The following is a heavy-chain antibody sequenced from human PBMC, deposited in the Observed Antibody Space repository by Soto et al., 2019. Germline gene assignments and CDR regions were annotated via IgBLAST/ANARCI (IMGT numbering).Heavy chain of an antibody. J-gene: IGHJ4*02. Sequence: QVQLQESGPGLVKPSQTLSLTCTVSVGSISSGGYYWSWIRQHPWKGLVWIGYIYYSGRTYYNPYLKSRATMSVDTSKNQFSLKLSSVAAADTAVYYCACRERLAFAYWGQGPLVTVSS. CDR1: VGSISSGGYY. CDR3: ACRERLAFAY. V-gene: IGHV4-31*03. CDR2: IYYSGRT. D-gene: IGHD1-1*01.